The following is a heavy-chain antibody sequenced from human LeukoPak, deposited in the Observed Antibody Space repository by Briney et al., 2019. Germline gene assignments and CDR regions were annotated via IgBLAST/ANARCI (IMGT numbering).Heavy chain of an antibody. CDR2: IYYSGST. J-gene: IGHJ4*02. Sequence: SQTLSLTCTVSGGSISSGDYYWSWIRQPPGKGLEWIGYIYYSGSTYYNPSLKSRVTISVDTSKNQFSLKLSSVTAADTAVYYCASFWVGYCSSTSCFRPDYWGQGTLVTVSS. D-gene: IGHD2-2*01. V-gene: IGHV4-30-4*01. CDR1: GGSISSGDYY. CDR3: ASFWVGYCSSTSCFRPDY.